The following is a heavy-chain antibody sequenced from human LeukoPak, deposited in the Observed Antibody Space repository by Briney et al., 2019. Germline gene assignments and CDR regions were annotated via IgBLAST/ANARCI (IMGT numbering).Heavy chain of an antibody. J-gene: IGHJ4*02. CDR2: INSSSSYI. CDR1: GFIFSSYR. Sequence: GGALRLSCAASGFIFSSYRMNWVRQPRGKGLEWVSSINSSSSYIYYPHSVKGRFTISRDNAKNSLYLQMNSLRAEDTAVYYSARTYYYGSGSYRPDDYWGQGTLVTVSS. V-gene: IGHV3-21*01. CDR3: ARTYYYGSGSYRPDDY. D-gene: IGHD3-10*01.